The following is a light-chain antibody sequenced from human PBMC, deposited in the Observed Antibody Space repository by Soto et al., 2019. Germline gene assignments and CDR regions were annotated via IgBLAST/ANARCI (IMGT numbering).Light chain of an antibody. CDR3: QHYDSLTIT. CDR2: AAS. J-gene: IGKJ5*01. Sequence: DIVLTQSPGTLSLSPGERASPSCRASQTVNNRYLAWYQQRPGQDPRILIYAASTRATGIPDRFSGSGSGTDFTLTISRLETEDFAVFDCQHYDSLTITFGQGTRREIK. CDR1: QTVNNRY. V-gene: IGKV3-20*01.